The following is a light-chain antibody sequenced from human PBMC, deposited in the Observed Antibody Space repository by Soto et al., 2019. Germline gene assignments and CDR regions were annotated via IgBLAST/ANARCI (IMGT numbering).Light chain of an antibody. CDR3: LPDYNYPRT. Sequence: AIQMTQSTSSLSASVGDRVTMTCRASQGINNELDWYQQKPGKAPKLLIYAASYLHSGVPSRFSVSGSGTELALTISRLQPENFASYFCLPDYNYPRTFGQGTKVE. CDR2: AAS. J-gene: IGKJ1*01. V-gene: IGKV1-6*01. CDR1: QGINNE.